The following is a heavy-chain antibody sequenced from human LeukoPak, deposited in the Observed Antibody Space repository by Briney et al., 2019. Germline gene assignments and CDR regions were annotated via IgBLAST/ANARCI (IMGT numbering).Heavy chain of an antibody. CDR1: GFTFSSYW. Sequence: GGSLRPSCAASGFTFSSYWMGWVRQAPGKGLEWVANIKQDGSEKYYVDSVKGRFTISRDNAKNSLYLQMNSLRAEDTAVYYCARGYSSGWYPTYYFDYWGQGTLVTVSS. D-gene: IGHD6-19*01. J-gene: IGHJ4*02. V-gene: IGHV3-7*01. CDR3: ARGYSSGWYPTYYFDY. CDR2: IKQDGSEK.